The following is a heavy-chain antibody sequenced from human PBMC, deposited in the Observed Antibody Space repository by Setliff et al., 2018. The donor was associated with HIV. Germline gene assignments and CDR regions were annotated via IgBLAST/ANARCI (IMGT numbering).Heavy chain of an antibody. CDR2: IYYIGNT. V-gene: IGHV4-31*03. Sequence: NPSETLSLTCTVSGGSISGGGYYWSWIRQRPGKGLDWIGNIYYIGNTDYNPSLKSRVTISIDTSKNQFSLKLSSVTAADTAIYYCARVPRITTLRNAFDIWGQGTMVTVSS. CDR3: ARVPRITTLRNAFDI. D-gene: IGHD3-3*01. J-gene: IGHJ3*02. CDR1: GGSISGGGYY.